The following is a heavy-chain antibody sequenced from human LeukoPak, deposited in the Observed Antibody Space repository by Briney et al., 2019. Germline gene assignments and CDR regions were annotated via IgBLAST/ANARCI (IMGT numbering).Heavy chain of an antibody. V-gene: IGHV3-23*01. CDR1: GFTFDSYD. CDR3: ARESGNTFNNPFDM. D-gene: IGHD2/OR15-2a*01. CDR2: IGGSGRST. J-gene: IGHJ3*02. Sequence: GGSLRLXCAASGFTFDSYDMAWVRRAPGKGLEWVSGIGGSGRSTYYADSVKGRFTISRDNSKNALYLQMNSLRAEDTALYYCARESGNTFNNPFDMWGQGTMVIVSS.